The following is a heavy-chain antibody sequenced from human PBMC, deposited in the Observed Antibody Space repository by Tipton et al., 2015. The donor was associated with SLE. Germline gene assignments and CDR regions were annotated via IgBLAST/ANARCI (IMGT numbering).Heavy chain of an antibody. CDR1: GFTFSTSA. D-gene: IGHD3-16*01. J-gene: IGHJ4*02. CDR3: ARGRGGEFLDY. V-gene: IGHV3-33*01. CDR2: IWYDGSNK. Sequence: SLGLSCAASGFTFSTSAMHWVRQAPGKGLEWVAVIWYDGSNKFYADSVKGRFTISRDNSKNTVSLQMNSLRVEDTAVYFCARGRGGEFLDYWGQGTLVTVSS.